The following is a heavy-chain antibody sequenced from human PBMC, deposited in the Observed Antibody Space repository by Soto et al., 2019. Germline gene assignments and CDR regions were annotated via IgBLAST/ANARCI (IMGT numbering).Heavy chain of an antibody. D-gene: IGHD3-10*01. CDR3: ARDTATRGVINFDY. CDR1: EYTFTGYY. V-gene: IGHV1-2*04. J-gene: IGHJ4*02. Sequence: GASVKVSCKASEYTFTGYYMHWVRQAPGQGLEWMGWINPNSGGTNYAQKFQGWVTMTRDTSISTAYMELSRLRSDDTAVYYCARDTATRGVINFDYWGQGTLVTSPQ. CDR2: INPNSGGT.